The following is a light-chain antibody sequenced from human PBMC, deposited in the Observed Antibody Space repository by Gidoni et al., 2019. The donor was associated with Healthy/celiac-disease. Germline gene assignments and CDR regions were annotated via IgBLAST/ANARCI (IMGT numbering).Light chain of an antibody. CDR3: QQYYSTPLT. Sequence: DMVMSQAPDALAVSLGERATTNCKSSQSVLYSSNNKTYLACYQQHPGQPPKLLISWASTRESGVPDRFSGSGSGTDFTLTISSLQAEDVAVYYCQQYYSTPLTFGQGTKLEIK. CDR2: WAS. J-gene: IGKJ2*01. CDR1: QSVLYSSNNKTY. V-gene: IGKV4-1*01.